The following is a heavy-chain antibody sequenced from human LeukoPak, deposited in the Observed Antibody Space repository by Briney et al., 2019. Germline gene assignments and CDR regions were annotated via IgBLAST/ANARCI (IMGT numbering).Heavy chain of an antibody. CDR1: GYSISSGYY. Sequence: SETLSLTCTVSGYSISSGYYWGWIRQPPGKGLEWIASINHSGNTFYNPSLKSRVTMSVDTSKNQFSLKLSSVTAADTAVYYCARFPLWFGGNAFDIWGQGTMVTVSS. J-gene: IGHJ3*02. CDR3: ARFPLWFGGNAFDI. CDR2: INHSGNT. V-gene: IGHV4-38-2*02. D-gene: IGHD3-10*01.